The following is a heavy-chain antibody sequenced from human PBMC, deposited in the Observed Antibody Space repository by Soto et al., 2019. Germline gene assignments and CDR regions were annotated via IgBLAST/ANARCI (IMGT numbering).Heavy chain of an antibody. V-gene: IGHV1-69*12. CDR3: ARERDEDYRTSCRGWFDP. D-gene: IGHD2-2*01. CDR1: GGTFSSYA. J-gene: IGHJ5*02. CDR2: IIPIFGTA. Sequence: QVQLVQSGAEVKKPGSSVKVSCKASGGTFSSYAISWVRQAPGQGLEWMGGIIPIFGTANYAQKFQGRVTIPADESTSTADMELSSLRSEDTAVYYCARERDEDYRTSCRGWFDPWGQGTLVTVSS.